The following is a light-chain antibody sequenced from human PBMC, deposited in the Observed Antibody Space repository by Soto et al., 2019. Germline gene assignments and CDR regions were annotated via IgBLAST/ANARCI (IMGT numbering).Light chain of an antibody. J-gene: IGKJ1*01. CDR3: QQYITAPQT. V-gene: IGKV1-27*01. CDR1: QGIIGY. CDR2: AAS. Sequence: DIQMTQSPSSLSASVGDRVTITCRASQGIIGYLAWFQQKPGKAPKLLIYAASTLQSGVPSRFSGSGSGTDFTLTISRLQPEDVATYYCQQYITAPQTFGQGTKVEIK.